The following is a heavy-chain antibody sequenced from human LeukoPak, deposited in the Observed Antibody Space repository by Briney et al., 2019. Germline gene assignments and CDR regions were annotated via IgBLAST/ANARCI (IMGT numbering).Heavy chain of an antibody. CDR2: INHSGST. D-gene: IGHD5-18*01. J-gene: IGHJ6*03. CDR3: ANSRGYSYGSYYYYYMDV. V-gene: IGHV4-34*01. Sequence: SETLSLTCAVYGGSFSGYYWSWIRQPPGKGLEWIGEINHSGSTNYNPSLKGRVTISVDTSKNQFSLKLSSVTAADTAVYYCANSRGYSYGSYYYYYMDVWGKGTTVTVSS. CDR1: GGSFSGYY.